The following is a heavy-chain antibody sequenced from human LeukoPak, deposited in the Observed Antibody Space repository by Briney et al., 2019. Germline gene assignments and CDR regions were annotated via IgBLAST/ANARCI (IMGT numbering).Heavy chain of an antibody. V-gene: IGHV3-11*05. J-gene: IGHJ4*02. Sequence: GSLRLSCAASGFTFSDYYMSWIRQAPGKGLEWVSYISSTSSYRNYADSVKGRFTISRDNAKNSLYLQMNSLRAEDTAVYYCAREDQPRGTFDYWGQGILVTVSS. CDR3: AREDQPRGTFDY. D-gene: IGHD2-15*01. CDR1: GFTFSDYY. CDR2: ISSTSSYR.